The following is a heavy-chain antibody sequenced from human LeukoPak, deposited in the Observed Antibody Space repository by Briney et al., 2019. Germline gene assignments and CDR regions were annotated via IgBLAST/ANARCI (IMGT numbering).Heavy chain of an antibody. CDR1: GGSISSSSYY. J-gene: IGHJ3*02. D-gene: IGHD7-27*01. CDR2: IYYSGST. Sequence: SETLSLTCTVSGGSISSSSYYWGWIRQPPGKGLEWIGSIYYSGSTYYNPSLKSRVTISVDTSKNQFSLKLSSVTAADTAVYYCARHRTLGTRDLVDAFDIWGQGTMVTVSS. V-gene: IGHV4-39*01. CDR3: ARHRTLGTRDLVDAFDI.